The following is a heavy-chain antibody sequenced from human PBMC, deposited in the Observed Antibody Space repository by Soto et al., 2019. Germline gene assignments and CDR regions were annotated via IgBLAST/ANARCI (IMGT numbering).Heavy chain of an antibody. CDR2: MNPNSGNT. J-gene: IGHJ6*02. Sequence: ASVQPSCKASGYTFTSYDINWVRQATGQGLEWMGWMNPNSGNTGYAQKFQGRVTMTRNTSISTAYMELSSLRSEDTAVYYCASGDLVYCSSTSGYNYYYYYGMDVWGQGTTVTVCS. D-gene: IGHD2-2*02. CDR3: ASGDLVYCSSTSGYNYYYYYGMDV. CDR1: GYTFTSYD. V-gene: IGHV1-8*01.